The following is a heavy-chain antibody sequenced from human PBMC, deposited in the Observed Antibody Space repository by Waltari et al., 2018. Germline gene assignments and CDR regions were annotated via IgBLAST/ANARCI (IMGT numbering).Heavy chain of an antibody. CDR2: IYYSGST. J-gene: IGHJ6*03. Sequence: QVQLQESGPGLVKPSETLSLTCTVSGGSISSYYWSWIRQPPGKGLEWIGYIYYSGSTNYNPSLKSRVTISVDTSKNQFSLKLSSVTAADTAVYYCARTYYDFWSYYYYMDVWGKGTTVTVSS. V-gene: IGHV4-59*01. CDR1: GGSISSYY. D-gene: IGHD3-3*01. CDR3: ARTYYDFWSYYYYMDV.